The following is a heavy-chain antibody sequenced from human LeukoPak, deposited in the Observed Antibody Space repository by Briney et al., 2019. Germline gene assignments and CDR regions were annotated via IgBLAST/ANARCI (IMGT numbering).Heavy chain of an antibody. CDR3: ARDGVPAARDL. CDR1: GFTFSSYA. CDR2: ISGSGGST. Sequence: GGSLRLSCVVSGFTFSSYAMSWVRQAPGKGLEWVSGISGSGGSTYYADSVKGRFTISRDNSKNTLYLQMNSLRAEDTAVYYCARDGVPAARDLWGQGTMVIVSS. V-gene: IGHV3-23*01. J-gene: IGHJ3*01. D-gene: IGHD2-2*01.